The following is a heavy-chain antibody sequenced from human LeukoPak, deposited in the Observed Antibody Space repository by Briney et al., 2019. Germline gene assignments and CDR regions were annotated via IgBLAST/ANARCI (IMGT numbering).Heavy chain of an antibody. D-gene: IGHD1-26*01. Sequence: GGSLRLSCAASAFTFSNYNMNWVRQAPGKGLEWVSSITSSGSYIYYADSVKGRFTISRDNAKNSLYLQLNSLRAEDTAVYYCAKASRGSGSYYESFDYWGQGTLVTVSS. CDR1: AFTFSNYN. CDR2: ITSSGSYI. J-gene: IGHJ4*02. V-gene: IGHV3-21*01. CDR3: AKASRGSGSYYESFDY.